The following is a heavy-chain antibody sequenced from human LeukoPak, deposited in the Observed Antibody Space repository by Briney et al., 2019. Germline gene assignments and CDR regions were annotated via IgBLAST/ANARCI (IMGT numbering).Heavy chain of an antibody. Sequence: RGGSLRLSCAASGFTFSSYSMNWVRQAPGKGLEWVSSISSSSSSYIYYADSVKGRFTISRDNAKNSLYLQMNSLRAEDTAVYYCARATVSAGNAFDIWGQGTMVTVSS. CDR3: ARATVSAGNAFDI. V-gene: IGHV3-21*01. CDR2: ISSSSSSYI. CDR1: GFTFSSYS. J-gene: IGHJ3*02. D-gene: IGHD4-11*01.